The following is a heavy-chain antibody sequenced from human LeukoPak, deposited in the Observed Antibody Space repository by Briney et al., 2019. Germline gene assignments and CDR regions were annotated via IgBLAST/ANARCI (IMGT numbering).Heavy chain of an antibody. D-gene: IGHD1-26*01. CDR2: VYYSGST. J-gene: IGHJ4*02. V-gene: IGHV4-61*01. Sequence: SETLSLTCTVSGGSVSSDFFYWSWIRQPPGKGLEWIGYVYYSGSTNYNPSLKSRVTISVDTSKNQFSLKLSSVTAADTAVYYCAREGLVGATGFDYWGQGTLVTVSS. CDR3: AREGLVGATGFDY. CDR1: GGSVSSDFFY.